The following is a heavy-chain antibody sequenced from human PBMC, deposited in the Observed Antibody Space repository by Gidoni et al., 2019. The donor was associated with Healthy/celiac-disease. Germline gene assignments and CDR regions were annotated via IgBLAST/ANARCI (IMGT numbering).Heavy chain of an antibody. V-gene: IGHV1-69*04. CDR3: AGDAFGEFSGWFDP. J-gene: IGHJ5*02. Sequence: QVQLVQSGAEVKKPGSSVKVSCKASVGTFSSYAISWVRQAPGQGLEWMGRIIPILGIANYAQKFQGRVTITADKSTSTAYMELSSLRSEDTAVYYCAGDAFGEFSGWFDPWGQGTLVTVSS. CDR1: VGTFSSYA. D-gene: IGHD3-10*01. CDR2: IIPILGIA.